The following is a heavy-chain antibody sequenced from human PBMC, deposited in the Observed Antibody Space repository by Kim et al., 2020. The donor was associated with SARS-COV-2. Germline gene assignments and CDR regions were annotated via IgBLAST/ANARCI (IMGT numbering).Heavy chain of an antibody. CDR3: TTGGGYYGY. Sequence: GGSLRLSCAASGFTFTNARMSWVRQAPGKGLEWVGRIGSKTDGGTTDYAAPVKDRFTISRDDSENTLYLQMNSLKTEDTGVYYCTTGGGYYGYWGQGTLVTVSS. J-gene: IGHJ4*02. CDR2: IGSKTDGGTT. D-gene: IGHD1-26*01. V-gene: IGHV3-15*04. CDR1: GFTFTNAR.